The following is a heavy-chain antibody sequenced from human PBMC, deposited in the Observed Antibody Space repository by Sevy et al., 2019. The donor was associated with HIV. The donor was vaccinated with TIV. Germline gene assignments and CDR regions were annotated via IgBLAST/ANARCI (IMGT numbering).Heavy chain of an antibody. Sequence: GGSLRLSCAASGFTFSSYGMHWVRQAPGKGLEWVAAIRCDGSNKYYADSVKGRFTISRDNSKNTLYLQMNSLRAEDTAVYYCAKPHYDFWSGYHLYYYYYYMDVWGKGTTVTVSS. CDR2: IRCDGSNK. J-gene: IGHJ6*03. CDR3: AKPHYDFWSGYHLYYYYYYMDV. D-gene: IGHD3-3*01. CDR1: GFTFSSYG. V-gene: IGHV3-30*18.